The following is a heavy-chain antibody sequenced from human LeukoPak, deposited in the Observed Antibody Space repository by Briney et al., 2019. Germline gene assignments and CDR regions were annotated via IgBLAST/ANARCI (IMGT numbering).Heavy chain of an antibody. D-gene: IGHD6-19*01. CDR2: ISWNSGSI. Sequence: GRSLRLSCAASGFTFDDYAMHWVRQAPGKGLEWVSGISWNSGSIGYADSVKGRFTICRDNAKNSLYLQMNSLRAEDTALYYCASLIAVAGTRFDYWGQGTLVTVSS. CDR3: ASLIAVAGTRFDY. V-gene: IGHV3-9*01. J-gene: IGHJ4*02. CDR1: GFTFDDYA.